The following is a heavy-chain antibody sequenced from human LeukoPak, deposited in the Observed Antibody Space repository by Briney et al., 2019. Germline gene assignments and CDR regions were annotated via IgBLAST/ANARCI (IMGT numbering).Heavy chain of an antibody. CDR3: ARGGYDILTGSYRVRYYIDY. D-gene: IGHD3-9*01. CDR1: GYTFTGSY. V-gene: IGHV1-2*02. CDR2: IDPKSGGT. J-gene: IGHJ4*02. Sequence: ASVKVSCKASGYTFTGSYMHWVRQAPGQGLEWMGWIDPKSGGTHSAQKFQGRVTMTRDTSISTAYMELSRLRSDDTAVYYCARGGYDILTGSYRVRYYIDYWGQGALVTVSS.